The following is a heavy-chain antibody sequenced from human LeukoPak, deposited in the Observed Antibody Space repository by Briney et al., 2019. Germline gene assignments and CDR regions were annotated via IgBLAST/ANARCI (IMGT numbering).Heavy chain of an antibody. V-gene: IGHV4-59*01. J-gene: IGHJ4*02. D-gene: IGHD2-2*01. CDR3: ARGGPRYCSSTSCYPPRY. Sequence: SETLSLTCTVSGGSISSYYWSWIRQPPGKGLEWIGCIYYSGSTNYNPSLKSRVTISVDTSKNQFSLKLSSVTAADTAVYYCARGGPRYCSSTSCYPPRYWGQGTLVTVSS. CDR2: IYYSGST. CDR1: GGSISSYY.